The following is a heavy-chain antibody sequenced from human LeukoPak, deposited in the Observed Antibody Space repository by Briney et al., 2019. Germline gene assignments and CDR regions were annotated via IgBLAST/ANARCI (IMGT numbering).Heavy chain of an antibody. CDR1: GFTFSSYA. V-gene: IGHV3-23*01. CDR2: ISGSGGST. CDR3: ARDTGRFGESPLDV. Sequence: PGGSLRLSCAASGFTFSSYAMSWVRQAPGKGLEWVSAISGSGGSTYYADSVKGRFTISRDNSKNTLYLQMNSLRAEDTAVYYCARDTGRFGESPLDVWGQGTTVTVSS. J-gene: IGHJ6*02. D-gene: IGHD3-10*01.